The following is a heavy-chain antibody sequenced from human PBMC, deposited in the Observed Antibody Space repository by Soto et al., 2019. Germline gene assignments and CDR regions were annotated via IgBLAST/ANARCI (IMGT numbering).Heavy chain of an antibody. J-gene: IGHJ4*02. V-gene: IGHV3-66*01. CDR2: IYSGGST. CDR3: AREIAETNDY. CDR1: GFTVSSNY. Sequence: GESLKISCAASGFTVSSNYMSWVRQAPGKGLEWVSVIYSGGSTYYADSVKGRFTISRDNSKNTLYLQMNSLRAEDTAVYYCAREIAETNDYWGQGTLVTVSS.